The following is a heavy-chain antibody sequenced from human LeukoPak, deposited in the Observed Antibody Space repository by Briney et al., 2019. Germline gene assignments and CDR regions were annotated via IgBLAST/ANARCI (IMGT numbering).Heavy chain of an antibody. J-gene: IGHJ4*02. CDR2: ISYDGSNK. CDR1: GLTFSSYA. Sequence: PGRSLRLSCAASGLTFSSYAMHWVRQAPGMGLEWVAVISYDGSNKYYADSVKGRFTISRDNSKNTLYLQMNSLRAEDTAVYYCAKAPTVTTDYYFDYWGQGTLVTVSS. CDR3: AKAPTVTTDYYFDY. D-gene: IGHD4-17*01. V-gene: IGHV3-30-3*01.